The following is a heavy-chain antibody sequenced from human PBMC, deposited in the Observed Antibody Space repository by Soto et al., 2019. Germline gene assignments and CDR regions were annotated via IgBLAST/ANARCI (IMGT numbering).Heavy chain of an antibody. CDR1: GFTFSSYS. CDR3: AREDYYGMDV. Sequence: GGSLRLSCAASGFTFSSYSMNWVRQAPGKGLEWVSYISSSSSTIYYADSVKGRFTISRDNAKNSLYLQMNSLRAEDTAVYYCAREDYYGMDVWGQGTTVTVSS. CDR2: ISSSSSTI. J-gene: IGHJ6*02. V-gene: IGHV3-48*01.